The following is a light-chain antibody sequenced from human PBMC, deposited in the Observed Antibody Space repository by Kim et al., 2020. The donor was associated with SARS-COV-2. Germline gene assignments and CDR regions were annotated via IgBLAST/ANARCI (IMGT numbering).Light chain of an antibody. CDR3: QAWDSSAVV. J-gene: IGLJ2*01. Sequence: YELTQPPSVSVSPGQTASITCSGDKLGHKYACWYQQKPGQSPVLVIYQDSKRPSGIPERFSGSNSGNTATLTISGTQAMDEADYYCQAWDSSAVVFGGGTQLTVL. CDR1: KLGHKY. CDR2: QDS. V-gene: IGLV3-1*01.